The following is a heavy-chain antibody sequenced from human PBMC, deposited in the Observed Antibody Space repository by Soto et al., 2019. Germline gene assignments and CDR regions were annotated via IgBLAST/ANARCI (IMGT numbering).Heavy chain of an antibody. CDR3: ARGPRYNGNDEGWFDP. J-gene: IGHJ5*02. V-gene: IGHV1-8*01. CDR1: GYMFSTYD. CDR2: LNPNSGNT. Sequence: QVQLVQSGAEVKKPGASVKVSCKASGYMFSTYDINWVRQAPGQGIEWMGWLNPNSGNTGYAQKFQGSVTMTRNTSINTAYMELSSLASDDTAVYYCARGPRYNGNDEGWFDPWGQGTLVTVSS. D-gene: IGHD1-20*01.